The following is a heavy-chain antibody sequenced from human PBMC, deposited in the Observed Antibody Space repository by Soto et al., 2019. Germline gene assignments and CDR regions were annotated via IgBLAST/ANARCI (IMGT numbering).Heavy chain of an antibody. Sequence: QVQLQQWGAGLLKPSETLSLTCAVYGGSFSGYYWSWIRQPPGKGLEWIGEINHSGSTNYNPSLKSRVTISVDTSKNQVSLKLSAVTAADTAVYYCASGWYTTRSGYWGQGTLVTVSS. CDR3: ASGWYTTRSGY. J-gene: IGHJ4*02. D-gene: IGHD2-2*02. V-gene: IGHV4-34*01. CDR2: INHSGST. CDR1: GGSFSGYY.